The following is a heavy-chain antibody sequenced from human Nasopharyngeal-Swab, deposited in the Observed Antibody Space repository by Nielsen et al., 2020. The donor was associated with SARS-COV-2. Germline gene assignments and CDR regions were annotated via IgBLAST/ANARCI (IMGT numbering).Heavy chain of an antibody. CDR1: GFTFSSYG. V-gene: IGHV3-30*03. J-gene: IGHJ4*02. D-gene: IGHD5-24*01. Sequence: GESLKISCAASGFTFSSYGMHWVRQAPGKGLEWVAVISYDGSNKYYADSVKGRFTISRDNSKNTLYLQMNSLRAEDTAVYYCARDRGDGYNLYYFDYWGQGTLVTVSS. CDR3: ARDRGDGYNLYYFDY. CDR2: ISYDGSNK.